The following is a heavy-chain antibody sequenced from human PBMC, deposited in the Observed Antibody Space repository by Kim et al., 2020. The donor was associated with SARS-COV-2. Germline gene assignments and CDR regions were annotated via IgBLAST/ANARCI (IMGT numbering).Heavy chain of an antibody. CDR3: ARAQYYYDSSDHFDY. D-gene: IGHD3-22*01. CDR2: ISYDGSNK. Sequence: GGSLRLSCAASGFTFSSYAMHWVRQAPGKGLEWVAVISYDGSNKYYADSVKGRFTISRDNSKNTLYLQMNSLRAEDTAVYYCARAQYYYDSSDHFDYWG. CDR1: GFTFSSYA. J-gene: IGHJ4*01. V-gene: IGHV3-30-3*01.